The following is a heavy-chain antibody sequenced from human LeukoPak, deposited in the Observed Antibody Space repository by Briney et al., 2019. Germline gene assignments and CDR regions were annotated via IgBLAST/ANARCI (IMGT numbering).Heavy chain of an antibody. CDR2: ISGSGGST. D-gene: IGHD2-15*01. CDR1: GFTFSSYA. V-gene: IGHV3-23*01. CDR3: ARQDIVVVVAARQGYYYYGMDV. Sequence: GGSLRLSCAASGFTFSSYAMSWVRQAPGKVLEWVSPISGSGGSTYYADSVKGRFTISIDNSKNTLYLQMNSLSAEDTAVYYCARQDIVVVVAARQGYYYYGMDVWGQGTTVTVSS. J-gene: IGHJ6*02.